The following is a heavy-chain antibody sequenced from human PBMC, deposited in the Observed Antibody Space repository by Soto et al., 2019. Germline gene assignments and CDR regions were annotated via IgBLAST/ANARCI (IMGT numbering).Heavy chain of an antibody. D-gene: IGHD6-25*01. CDR3: ARGGSGWTRGGWLGP. J-gene: IGHJ5*02. CDR1: GFTFSDYY. V-gene: IGHV3-11*04. CDR2: ISDTGSVT. Sequence: QVQLVQSGGGLVKPGGSLTLTCAASGFTFSDYYMICVRKAPGKGLEWLAYISDTGSVTYYADSVRARFTVFRDSTELYLQLDGLTDADTATYFCARGGSGWTRGGWLGPWGQGTLVTVSS.